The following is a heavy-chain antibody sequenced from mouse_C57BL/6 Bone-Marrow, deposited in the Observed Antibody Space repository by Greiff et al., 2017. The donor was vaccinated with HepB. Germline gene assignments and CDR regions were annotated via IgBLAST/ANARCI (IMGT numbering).Heavy chain of an antibody. V-gene: IGHV1-15*01. D-gene: IGHD2-4*01. J-gene: IGHJ2*01. CDR3: TRDDYDDY. CDR2: IEPETGGT. CDR1: GYTFTDYE. Sequence: VQLQESGAELVRPGASVTLSCKASGYTFTDYEMHWVKQTPVHGLEWIGAIEPETGGTAYNQKFKGKAILTADKSSSTAYMELRSLTSEDSAVYYCTRDDYDDYWGQGTTLTVSS.